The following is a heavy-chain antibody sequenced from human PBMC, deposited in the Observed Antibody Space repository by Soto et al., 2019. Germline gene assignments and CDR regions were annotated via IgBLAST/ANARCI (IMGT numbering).Heavy chain of an antibody. CDR1: GFTFSSYW. Sequence: GGSLRLSCAASGFTFSSYWMHWVRQAPGKGLVWVSRINSDGSSTSYADSVKGRFTISRDNAKNTLYLQMNSLRAEDTAVYYCARQGVLLWFGEYADVWGQGTTVTVS. V-gene: IGHV3-74*01. D-gene: IGHD3-10*01. J-gene: IGHJ6*02. CDR3: ARQGVLLWFGEYADV. CDR2: INSDGSST.